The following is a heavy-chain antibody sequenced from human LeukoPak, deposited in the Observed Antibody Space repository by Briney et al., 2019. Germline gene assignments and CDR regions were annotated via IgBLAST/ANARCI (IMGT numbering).Heavy chain of an antibody. V-gene: IGHV3-21*01. J-gene: IGHJ4*02. Sequence: GGSLRLSSAASGFTFSSYSMNCVRQAPGKGLEWVSSISSSSSYIYYADSVKVRFTSSRDNARNSLYLQMNSLRAEDTAVYYCARNIEAGGKGYYFDYWGQGTLVTVSS. CDR1: GFTFSSYS. D-gene: IGHD6-13*01. CDR2: ISSSSSYI. CDR3: ARNIEAGGKGYYFDY.